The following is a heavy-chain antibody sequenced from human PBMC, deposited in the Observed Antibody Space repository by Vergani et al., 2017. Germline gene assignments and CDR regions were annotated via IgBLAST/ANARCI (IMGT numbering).Heavy chain of an antibody. CDR2: IIPIFGTA. CDR3: ARDYLRPGCSSTSCDTEYSSSYYYYMDV. V-gene: IGHV1-69*01. J-gene: IGHJ6*03. D-gene: IGHD2-2*02. Sequence: QVQLVQSGAEVKKPGSSVKVSCKASGGTFSSYAISWVRQAPGQGLEWIGGIIPIFGTANYAQKFQGRVTITADESTSTAYMELSSLRSEDTAVYYCARDYLRPGCSSTSCDTEYSSSYYYYMDVWGKGTTVTVS. CDR1: GGTFSSYA.